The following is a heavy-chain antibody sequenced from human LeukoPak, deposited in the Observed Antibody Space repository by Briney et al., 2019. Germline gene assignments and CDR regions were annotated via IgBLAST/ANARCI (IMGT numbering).Heavy chain of an antibody. V-gene: IGHV3-48*01. CDR3: AKQEIAARVLDY. CDR1: GFTFNTYS. D-gene: IGHD6-6*01. Sequence: PGGSLRLSCAASGFTFNTYSMNWVRQAPGKGLEWVSYIDIGSTSIYYADSVKGRFTISRDNAKSSLYLQMNSLRAEDTAVYYCAKQEIAARVLDYWGQGTLVTVSS. CDR2: IDIGSTSI. J-gene: IGHJ4*02.